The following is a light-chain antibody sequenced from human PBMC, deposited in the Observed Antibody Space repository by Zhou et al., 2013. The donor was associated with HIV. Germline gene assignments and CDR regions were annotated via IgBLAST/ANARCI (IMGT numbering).Light chain of an antibody. V-gene: IGKV1-39*01. CDR1: QSISSY. CDR2: AAS. Sequence: DRVTITCRASQSISSYLNWYQQKPGKAPKLLIYAASSLQSGVPSRFSGSGSGTDFTLTITSLQPEDFATYYCQQSYSTPSTFGPGTEVDIK. J-gene: IGKJ3*01. CDR3: QQSYSTPST.